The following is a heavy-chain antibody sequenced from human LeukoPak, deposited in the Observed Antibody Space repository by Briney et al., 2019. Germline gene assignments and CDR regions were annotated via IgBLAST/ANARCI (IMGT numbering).Heavy chain of an antibody. CDR3: AIGGNTFFDP. CDR2: LYSGGST. Sequence: VRQXPXKGLEWVSVLYSGGSTYYADSVKGRFTISRDNSKNTLYLQMNSLRVEDTAVYYCAIGGNTFFDPWGQGTLVTVSS. D-gene: IGHD1/OR15-1a*01. V-gene: IGHV3-66*01. J-gene: IGHJ5*02.